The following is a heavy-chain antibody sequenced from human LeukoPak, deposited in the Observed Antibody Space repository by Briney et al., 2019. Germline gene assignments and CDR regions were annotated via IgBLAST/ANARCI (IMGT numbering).Heavy chain of an antibody. CDR1: GGSISSSNYY. CDR3: AACSGGSCYGFDY. D-gene: IGHD2-15*01. J-gene: IGHJ4*02. Sequence: SETLSLTCTVSGGSISSSNYYWGWIRQPPGKGLGWIGNIYYSGSTYYNPSLKSRVTISVDTSKNQFSLRLSSVTAADTAVYYCAACSGGSCYGFDYWGQGTLVTVSS. V-gene: IGHV4-39*01. CDR2: IYYSGST.